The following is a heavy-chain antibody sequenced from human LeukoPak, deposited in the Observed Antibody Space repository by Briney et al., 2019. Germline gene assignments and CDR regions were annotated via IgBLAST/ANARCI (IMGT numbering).Heavy chain of an antibody. D-gene: IGHD5-12*01. CDR1: GYGFTSYW. J-gene: IGHJ4*02. Sequence: GESLKISCKASGYGFTSYWIGWVRQMPGKGLEWMGIIYPYDSDTRYSPSFQGQVTISADKSISTAYLQWSNLKASDTAMYYCTRHIGYSAWNPDYWGQGTLVTVSS. V-gene: IGHV5-51*01. CDR2: IYPYDSDT. CDR3: TRHIGYSAWNPDY.